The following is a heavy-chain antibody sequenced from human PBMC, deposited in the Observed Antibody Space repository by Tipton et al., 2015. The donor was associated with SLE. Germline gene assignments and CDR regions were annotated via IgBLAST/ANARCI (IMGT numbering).Heavy chain of an antibody. Sequence: TLSLTCAVYGGSFSGYYWSWIRQPPGKGLEWIGEINHSGSTNYNPSLKSRVTISVDTSKNQFSLKLNSVTAADTAVYYCARGGYFDWLLLDYWGQGTLVTVSS. J-gene: IGHJ4*02. CDR1: GGSFSGYY. D-gene: IGHD3-9*01. CDR3: ARGGYFDWLLLDY. CDR2: INHSGST. V-gene: IGHV4-34*01.